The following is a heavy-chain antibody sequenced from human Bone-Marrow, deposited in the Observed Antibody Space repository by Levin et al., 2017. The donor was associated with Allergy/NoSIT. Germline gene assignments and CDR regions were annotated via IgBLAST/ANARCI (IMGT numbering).Heavy chain of an antibody. CDR2: ISDGGDRT. CDR3: AKRPGGRAGGPFDI. CDR1: GFTFSSYA. J-gene: IGHJ3*02. D-gene: IGHD3-16*01. Sequence: GGSLRLSCAASGFTFSSYAMSWVRQAPVKGLEWVSTISDGGDRTYYIDSVKGRFTISRDNSKNTLYLQMNSLRVEDTAVYYCAKRPGGRAGGPFDIWGQGTKVTVSS. V-gene: IGHV3-23*01.